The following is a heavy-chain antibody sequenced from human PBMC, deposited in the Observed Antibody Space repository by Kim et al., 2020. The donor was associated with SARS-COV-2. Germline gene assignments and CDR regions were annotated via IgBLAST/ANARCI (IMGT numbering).Heavy chain of an antibody. Sequence: YAQKFQGRVTITADKSTSTAYMELSSLRSEDTAVYYCARVPDGYNYYFDYWGQGTLVTVSS. J-gene: IGHJ4*02. CDR3: ARVPDGYNYYFDY. D-gene: IGHD5-12*01. V-gene: IGHV1-69*04.